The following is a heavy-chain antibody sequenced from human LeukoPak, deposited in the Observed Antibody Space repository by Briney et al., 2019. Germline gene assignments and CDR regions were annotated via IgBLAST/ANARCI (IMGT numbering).Heavy chain of an antibody. CDR2: VYASGST. V-gene: IGHV4-59*08. CDR3: ARRGGSGSSYCFDP. CDR1: GGSIHNYY. Sequence: SETVSLTCTVSGGSIHNYYWSWIRQPPGKGVGWVGYVYASGSTKYNPTLNSRVTISLDTSKSQFSLRLSSVTVADTAVYYCARRGGSGSSYCFDPWGQGTLVTVSS. D-gene: IGHD1-26*01. J-gene: IGHJ5*02.